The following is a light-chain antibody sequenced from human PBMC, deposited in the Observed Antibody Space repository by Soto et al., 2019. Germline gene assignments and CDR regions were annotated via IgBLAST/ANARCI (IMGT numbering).Light chain of an antibody. CDR3: QQYGSSRWK. J-gene: IGKJ1*01. CDR1: QSVSSSY. Sequence: ELVLTPSPAALSLSPGERTTLSCRSSQSVSSSYLAWYQQKPGQAPRLLIYAASSRATGIPDRFSGSGSGTDVTLTISRLQPEDFAVYDCQQYGSSRWKFGQGTKVDIK. CDR2: AAS. V-gene: IGKV3-20*01.